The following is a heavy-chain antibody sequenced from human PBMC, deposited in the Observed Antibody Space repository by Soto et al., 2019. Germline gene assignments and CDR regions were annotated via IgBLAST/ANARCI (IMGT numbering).Heavy chain of an antibody. Sequence: EVQLVESGGGLVQTGGSLRLSCAASGFTFSAYWMGWVRQAPGKGLEWVANIKQAGSEKYYVDSVNGRFIISRDDAENSLFLQVNSLRVEDTAVYYCAREKRANGYFDYWGQGTLVTVSS. J-gene: IGHJ4*02. CDR2: IKQAGSEK. V-gene: IGHV3-7*01. CDR3: AREKRANGYFDY. CDR1: GFTFSAYW. D-gene: IGHD6-25*01.